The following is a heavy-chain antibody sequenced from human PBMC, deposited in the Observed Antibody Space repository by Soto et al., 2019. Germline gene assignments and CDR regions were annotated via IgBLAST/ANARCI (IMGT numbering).Heavy chain of an antibody. V-gene: IGHV3-23*01. Sequence: GGSLRLSCAASGFIFSSYPMSWVRHAPGRGLQWLSTISGSGDRAFYADSVRGRFTISRDSSKNTLYLQMNSLGAEDTAIYYCAKESWKNYFENWGQGTLVTVSS. CDR1: GFIFSSYP. J-gene: IGHJ4*02. CDR3: AKESWKNYFEN. CDR2: ISGSGDRA. D-gene: IGHD1-1*01.